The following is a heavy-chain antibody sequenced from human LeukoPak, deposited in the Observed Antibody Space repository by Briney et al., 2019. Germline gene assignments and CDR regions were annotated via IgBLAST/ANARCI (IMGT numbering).Heavy chain of an antibody. CDR2: ISSSSSYI. D-gene: IGHD6-13*01. J-gene: IGHJ4*02. Sequence: GGSLRLSCAASGFTFISFSMNWVRQAPGKGLEWVSSISSSSSYIYYADSVKGRFTISRDNAKNSLYLQMNSLRAEDTAVYYCARTAARRTDEYYFDCWGQGTLVTVSS. CDR3: ARTAARRTDEYYFDC. V-gene: IGHV3-21*01. CDR1: GFTFISFS.